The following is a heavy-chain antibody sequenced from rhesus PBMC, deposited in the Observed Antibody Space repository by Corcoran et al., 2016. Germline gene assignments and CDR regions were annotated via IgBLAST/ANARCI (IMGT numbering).Heavy chain of an antibody. CDR3: ARLGSSSYFDY. CDR2: ISGRSGST. J-gene: IGHJ4*01. CDR1: GVAISSRNG. D-gene: IGHD6-19*01. V-gene: IGHV4-65*02. Sequence: QVQLQESGPGLVKPSETLSLTCAVSGVAISSRNGWSWMRQPPGEGLGWIGYISGRSGSTYSHHSLKGRCTISKDTSKNQFSLNLSSVTAAATAVYYCARLGSSSYFDYWGQGVLVTVSS.